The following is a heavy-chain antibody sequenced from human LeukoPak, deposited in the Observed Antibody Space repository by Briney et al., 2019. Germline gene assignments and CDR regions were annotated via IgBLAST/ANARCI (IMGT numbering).Heavy chain of an antibody. Sequence: GGSLRLSCAASGFTFSSYAMSWVRQAPGKGPEWVSAISGSGGSTYYADSVKGRFTISRDNSMNTLYLQMNSLRAEDTAVYYCAKSPRSTMIVVVILSWGQGTLVTVSS. D-gene: IGHD3-22*01. CDR2: ISGSGGST. J-gene: IGHJ5*02. CDR3: AKSPRSTMIVVVILS. V-gene: IGHV3-23*01. CDR1: GFTFSSYA.